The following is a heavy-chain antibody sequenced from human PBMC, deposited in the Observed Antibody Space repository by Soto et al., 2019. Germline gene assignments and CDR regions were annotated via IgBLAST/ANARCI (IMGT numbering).Heavy chain of an antibody. CDR1: GFTFSSYS. D-gene: IGHD3-22*01. CDR2: ISSSSSYI. CDR3: VRVPLPHYYDSSGPLLGGWYYFDY. V-gene: IGHV3-21*01. J-gene: IGHJ4*02. Sequence: EVQLVESGGGLVKPGGSLRLSCAASGFTFSSYSMNWVRQAPGKGLEWVSSISSSSSYIYYADSVKGRFTISRDNAKISLYLQMNSLRAEDTAVYYCVRVPLPHYYDSSGPLLGGWYYFDYWGQGTLVTVSS.